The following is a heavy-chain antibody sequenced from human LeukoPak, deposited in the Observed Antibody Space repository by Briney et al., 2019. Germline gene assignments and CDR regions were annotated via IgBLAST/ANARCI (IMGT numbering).Heavy chain of an antibody. Sequence: GGSLRLSCAASGFTFSSTGMHWVGQAPGKGLVWVSRINSDGSSTNYVDSVKGRFTISRDNAKNTLYLQLNSLRAEDTAVYYCARGRVGCTPLYWRREPLVTVSS. CDR1: GFTFSSTG. CDR2: INSDGSST. J-gene: IGHJ4*02. V-gene: IGHV3-74*01. CDR3: ARGRVGCTPLY. D-gene: IGHD1-26*01.